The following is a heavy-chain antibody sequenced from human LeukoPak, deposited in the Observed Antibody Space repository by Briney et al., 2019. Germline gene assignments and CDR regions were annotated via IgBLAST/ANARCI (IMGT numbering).Heavy chain of an antibody. D-gene: IGHD3-16*02. CDR2: ISDSGGST. Sequence: PGGTLRLSCAASGFTFSTYGMSWVRQAPGKGLEWVSVISDSGGSTYYADSVKGRFTISRDNSKNTLYLQMNSLRAEDTAVYYCAKVFRFVTGYYYYYMDVWGKGTTVTISS. V-gene: IGHV3-23*01. CDR1: GFTFSTYG. J-gene: IGHJ6*03. CDR3: AKVFRFVTGYYYYYMDV.